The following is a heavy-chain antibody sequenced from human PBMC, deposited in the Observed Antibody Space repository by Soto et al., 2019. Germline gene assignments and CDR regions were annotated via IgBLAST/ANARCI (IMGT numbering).Heavy chain of an antibody. J-gene: IGHJ1*01. CDR2: IYSGGST. CDR3: ARDRVESGYPEYFQH. V-gene: IGHV3-53*01. CDR1: GFTVSSNY. Sequence: EVQLVESGGGLIQPGGSLRLSCAASGFTVSSNYMSWVRQAPGKGLEWVSVIYSGGSTYYADSVKGRFTISRDNSKNTLYIQMNSPRAEDTAVYYCARDRVESGYPEYFQHWGQGTLVTVSS. D-gene: IGHD3-22*01.